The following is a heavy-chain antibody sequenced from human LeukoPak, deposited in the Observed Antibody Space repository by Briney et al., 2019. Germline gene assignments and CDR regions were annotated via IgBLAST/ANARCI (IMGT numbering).Heavy chain of an antibody. Sequence: KTSETLSLTCTVSGGSISNYFWSWVWQPPGKGLEWVGYIYYSGSTNYNPSLKSRVTISVDTSKSQFSLKLNSVTAADTAVYYCARVGGGNYYYYGMDVWGQGTTVTVSS. D-gene: IGHD2-15*01. J-gene: IGHJ6*02. V-gene: IGHV4-59*01. CDR1: GGSISNYF. CDR3: ARVGGGNYYYYGMDV. CDR2: IYYSGST.